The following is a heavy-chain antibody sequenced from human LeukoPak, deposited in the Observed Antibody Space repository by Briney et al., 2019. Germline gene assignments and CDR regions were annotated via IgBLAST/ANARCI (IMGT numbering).Heavy chain of an antibody. D-gene: IGHD3-10*01. CDR2: ISGSGDST. Sequence: PGGSLRLSCAASGLIFSGSAMHWVRQAPGKGLECVSVISGSGDSTYYADSVKGRFTISRDNSKNTLYLQVNSLRAEDTAVYYCAKHLWRDLLWFGEGYYFGYWGQGTLVTVSS. J-gene: IGHJ4*02. V-gene: IGHV3-23*01. CDR1: GLIFSGSA. CDR3: AKHLWRDLLWFGEGYYFGY.